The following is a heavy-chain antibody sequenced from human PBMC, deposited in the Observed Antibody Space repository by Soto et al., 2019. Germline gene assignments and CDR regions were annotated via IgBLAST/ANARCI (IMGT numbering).Heavy chain of an antibody. D-gene: IGHD1-26*01. CDR1: GYTFTSYG. CDR2: INPYNGNI. V-gene: IGHV1-18*01. CDR3: ARDPVGGNWFDP. Sequence: QVQLVQSGAEVKKPGASVKVSCKASGYTFTSYGISWVRQAPGQGIEWMGWINPYNGNINYAQKLQGRVTMTTATSTITAYMELRSLRSDDTAVYYCARDPVGGNWFDPWGQGTLVTVSS. J-gene: IGHJ5*02.